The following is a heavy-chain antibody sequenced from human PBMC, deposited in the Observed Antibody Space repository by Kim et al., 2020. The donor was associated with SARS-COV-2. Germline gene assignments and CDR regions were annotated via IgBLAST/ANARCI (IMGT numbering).Heavy chain of an antibody. V-gene: IGHV4-39*01. D-gene: IGHD3-10*01. CDR3: ARQDRIYGSGSYFFRDY. CDR2: IYYSGST. CDR1: GGSISSSSYY. J-gene: IGHJ4*02. Sequence: SETLSLTCTVSGGSISSSSYYWGWIRQPPGKGLEWIGSIYYSGSTYYNPSLKSRVTISVDTSKNQFSLKLSSVTAADTAVYYCARQDRIYGSGSYFFRDYWGQRTLVTVSS.